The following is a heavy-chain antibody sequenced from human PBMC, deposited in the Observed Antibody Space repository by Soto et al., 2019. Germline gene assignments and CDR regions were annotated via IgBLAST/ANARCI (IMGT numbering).Heavy chain of an antibody. Sequence: GGSLRLSCAASGFTFSSYAMSWVRQAPGKGLEWVSAISGSGGSTYYADSVKGRFTISRDNSKNTLYLQMNSLRAEDTAVYYCAEDTDIVVVVAATPSAFDIWGQGTMVTVSS. CDR1: GFTFSSYA. CDR3: AEDTDIVVVVAATPSAFDI. J-gene: IGHJ3*02. V-gene: IGHV3-23*01. CDR2: ISGSGGST. D-gene: IGHD2-15*01.